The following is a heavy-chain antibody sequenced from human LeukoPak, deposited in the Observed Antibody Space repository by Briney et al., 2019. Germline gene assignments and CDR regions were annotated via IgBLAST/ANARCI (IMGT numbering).Heavy chain of an antibody. CDR2: IYYSGST. V-gene: IGHV4-39*01. J-gene: IGHJ4*02. Sequence: SETLSLTCTVSGGSISSSSYYWGWIRQPPGKGLEWIGSIYYSGSTYYNPSLKSRVTISVDTSKNQFSLKLSSVTAADTAVYYCARVLWLGEFRYYFDYWGQGTLATVSS. CDR3: ARVLWLGEFRYYFDY. CDR1: GGSISSSSYY. D-gene: IGHD3-10*01.